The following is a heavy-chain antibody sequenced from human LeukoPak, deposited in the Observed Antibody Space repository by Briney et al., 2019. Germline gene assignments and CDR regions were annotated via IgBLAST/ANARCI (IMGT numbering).Heavy chain of an antibody. CDR1: GGSISSYY. V-gene: IGHV4-39*01. J-gene: IGHJ4*02. Sequence: PLETLSLTCTVSGGSISSYYWGWIRQPPGKGLEWIGNIFYSGSTYYNPSLKSRVTISLDTSKNQFSLKLSSVTAADTAVYYCARPDAMATAAFDYWGQGTLVTVSS. CDR2: IFYSGST. D-gene: IGHD6-13*01. CDR3: ARPDAMATAAFDY.